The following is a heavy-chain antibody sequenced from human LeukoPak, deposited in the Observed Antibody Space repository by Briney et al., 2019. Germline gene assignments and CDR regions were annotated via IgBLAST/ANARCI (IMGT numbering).Heavy chain of an antibody. Sequence: GGSLRLSCAASGFTFSSYAMHWVRQAPGEGLEWVAVISYDGSNKYYADSVKGRFTISRDNSKNTLYLQMNSLRAEDTAVYYCARDLSYSGYDFAFDIWGQGTMVTVSS. CDR1: GFTFSSYA. V-gene: IGHV3-30*04. D-gene: IGHD5-12*01. CDR2: ISYDGSNK. CDR3: ARDLSYSGYDFAFDI. J-gene: IGHJ3*02.